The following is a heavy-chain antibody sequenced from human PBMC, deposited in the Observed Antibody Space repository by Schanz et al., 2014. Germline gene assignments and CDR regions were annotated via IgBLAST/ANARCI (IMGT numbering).Heavy chain of an antibody. J-gene: IGHJ3*02. CDR3: ARKMKLGVYGGKGHDSLDI. D-gene: IGHD4-17*01. CDR2: VSRGTPDI. Sequence: EVQLLESGGGLVQPWGSLRLSCAASGFTFSTSAMSWVRQVPGKGLEWVSYVSRGTPDIYYADSVKGRFTISRDNAKNSLYLQMNTLRAEDTAVYYCARKMKLGVYGGKGHDSLDIWGQGTMVTVSS. V-gene: IGHV3-48*01. CDR1: GFTFSTSA.